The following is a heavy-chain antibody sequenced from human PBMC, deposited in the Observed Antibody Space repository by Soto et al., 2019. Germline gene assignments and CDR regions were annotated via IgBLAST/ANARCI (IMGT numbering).Heavy chain of an antibody. V-gene: IGHV4-34*01. Sequence: SETLSLTCAVYGGSFSGYYWSWIRQPPGKGLEWIGEINHSGSTNYNPSLKSRVTISVDTSKNQFSLKLSSVTAADTAVYYCARIAMVRGVISTSYYMDVWGKGTTVTVSS. CDR3: ARIAMVRGVISTSYYMDV. CDR1: GGSFSGYY. D-gene: IGHD3-10*01. CDR2: INHSGST. J-gene: IGHJ6*03.